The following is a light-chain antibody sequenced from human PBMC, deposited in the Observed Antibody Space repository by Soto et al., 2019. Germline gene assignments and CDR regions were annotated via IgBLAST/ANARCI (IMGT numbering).Light chain of an antibody. CDR2: AAS. V-gene: IGKV1-27*01. J-gene: IGKJ1*01. Sequence: DIQMTQSPSSLSASAGDRVTITCRASQAISNYLAWNQQKPGKVPKLLIYAASSLQSGVPSRFSGSGSGTDFILTISSLQPEDVATYYCQKYNTVPWTFGQGTKVEIK. CDR1: QAISNY. CDR3: QKYNTVPWT.